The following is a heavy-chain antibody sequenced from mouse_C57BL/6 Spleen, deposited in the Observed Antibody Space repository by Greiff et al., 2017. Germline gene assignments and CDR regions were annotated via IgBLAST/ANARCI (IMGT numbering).Heavy chain of an antibody. CDR1: GYTFTNSC. CDR2: IDPASGGT. V-gene: IGHV1-62-3*01. Sequence: VQLQQSVAELVRPGASVKLSCKASGYTFTNSCMHWVKQRPGRGLEWIGRIDPASGGTKYNEKFKSKATLTVDKSSSTAYMQLSSLTSEDSAVYYCARRCYDDVKDFAYWGQGTLVTVSA. J-gene: IGHJ3*01. CDR3: ARRCYDDVKDFAY. D-gene: IGHD2-4*01.